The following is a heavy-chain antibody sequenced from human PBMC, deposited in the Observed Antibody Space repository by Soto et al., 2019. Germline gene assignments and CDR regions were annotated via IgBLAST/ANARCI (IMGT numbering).Heavy chain of an antibody. Sequence: SEPLSLTCTVSGYSISSGSYWAWIRQPPGKGPEWIGRIYTSGSTNYNPSLKSRVTMSVDTSKNQFSLKLSSVTAADTAVYYCARDRTAAGIDEWGQGSLVTLS. V-gene: IGHV4-38-2*02. CDR2: IYTSGST. CDR1: GYSISSGSY. D-gene: IGHD6-13*01. CDR3: ARDRTAAGIDE. J-gene: IGHJ4*02.